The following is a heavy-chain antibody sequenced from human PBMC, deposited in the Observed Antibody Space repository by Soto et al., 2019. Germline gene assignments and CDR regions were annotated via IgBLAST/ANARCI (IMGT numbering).Heavy chain of an antibody. CDR2: INPNTGGT. CDR1: GYTFTGYY. Sequence: ASVKVSCKASGYTFTGYYIHWVRQAPGQGLEWMGWINPNTGGTNYAQKFQGRVTRTRDPSIITAYMELSRLRSDDTALYYCARDTRISAARRLGHWGPGTLGTVSS. V-gene: IGHV1-2*02. D-gene: IGHD6-13*01. CDR3: ARDTRISAARRLGH. J-gene: IGHJ5*02.